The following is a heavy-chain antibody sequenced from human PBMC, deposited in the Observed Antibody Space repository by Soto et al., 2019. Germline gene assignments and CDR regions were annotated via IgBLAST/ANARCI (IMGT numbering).Heavy chain of an antibody. J-gene: IGHJ4*02. CDR1: GFTFSSYS. Sequence: EVQLVESGGGLVQPGGSLRLSCAASGFTFSSYSMNWVRQAPGKGLEWVSYISTSGSTIYYAYSLEGRFTISRDNAKNSLYLQMTSLRDEDTAVYYCARARGYSYGYVDYWGQGTLVTVSS. D-gene: IGHD5-18*01. CDR2: ISTSGSTI. CDR3: ARARGYSYGYVDY. V-gene: IGHV3-48*02.